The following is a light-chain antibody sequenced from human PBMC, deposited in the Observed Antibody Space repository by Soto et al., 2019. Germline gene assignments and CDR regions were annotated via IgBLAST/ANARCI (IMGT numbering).Light chain of an antibody. J-gene: IGKJ5*01. CDR3: QQRSNWIN. Sequence: EIVMTQSPATLSVSPWERATLSCRASQSVSSNLAWYQQKPGQAPRLLIYGASTRATGIPARFSGSGSGTEFTLTISSLQSEDFAVYYCQQRSNWINFGQGTRLEIK. V-gene: IGKV3-15*01. CDR2: GAS. CDR1: QSVSSN.